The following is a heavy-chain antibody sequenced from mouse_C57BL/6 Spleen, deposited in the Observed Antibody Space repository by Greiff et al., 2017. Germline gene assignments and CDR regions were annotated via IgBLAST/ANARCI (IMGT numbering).Heavy chain of an antibody. V-gene: IGHV1-69*01. CDR3: ARSSRGGAMDY. Sequence: VQLQQPGAELVMPGASVKLSRKASGYTFTSYWMHWVKQRPGQGLEWIGEIDPSDSYTNYNQKFKGKSTLTVDKSSSTAYMQLSSLTSEDSAVYYCARSSRGGAMDYWGQGTSVTVSS. J-gene: IGHJ4*01. CDR2: IDPSDSYT. CDR1: GYTFTSYW.